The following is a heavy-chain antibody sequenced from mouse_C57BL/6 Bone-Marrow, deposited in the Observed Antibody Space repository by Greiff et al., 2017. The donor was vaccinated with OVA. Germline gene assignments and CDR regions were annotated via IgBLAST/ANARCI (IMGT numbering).Heavy chain of an antibody. CDR2: IWTGGGT. D-gene: IGHD1-1*01. CDR1: GFSLTSYA. CDR3: ARKGMYYYGSRGSCYFDV. Sequence: VHLVESGPGLVAPSQSLSITCTVSGFSLTSYAISWVRQPPGKGLEWLGVIWTGGGTNYNSALKSRLSISKDNSKSQVFLKMNSLQTDDTARYNCARKGMYYYGSRGSCYFDVWGTETTVTVSS. J-gene: IGHJ1*03. V-gene: IGHV2-9-1*01.